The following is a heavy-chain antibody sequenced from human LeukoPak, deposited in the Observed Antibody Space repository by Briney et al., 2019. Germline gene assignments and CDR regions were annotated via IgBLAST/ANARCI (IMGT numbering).Heavy chain of an antibody. CDR3: AKDGYDFWSAYQIDL. Sequence: GGSLRLSCAASGFTFNNYAMTRVRQAPGKGLEWVSAISGSDGSTYYSDSVTGRSTISRDNSKNTLYLQMTSLRTDDTAVYYCAKDGYDFWSAYQIDLWGQGTLVTVSS. CDR2: ISGSDGST. D-gene: IGHD3-3*01. CDR1: GFTFNNYA. V-gene: IGHV3-23*01. J-gene: IGHJ5*02.